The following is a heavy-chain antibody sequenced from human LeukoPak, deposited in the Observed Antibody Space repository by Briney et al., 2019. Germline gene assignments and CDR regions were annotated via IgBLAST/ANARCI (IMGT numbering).Heavy chain of an antibody. CDR3: ARAHTPEPAIGSYNWFDP. CDR2: ISAYNGNT. V-gene: IGHV1-18*01. Sequence: GASVKVSCKASGYTFTSYGISWVRQAPGQGLEWMGWISAYNGNTNYAQKLQGRVTMTTDTSTSTAYMELRSLRSDDTAVYYCARAHTPEPAIGSYNWFDPWGQGTLVTVSS. CDR1: GYTFTSYG. J-gene: IGHJ5*02. D-gene: IGHD1-14*01.